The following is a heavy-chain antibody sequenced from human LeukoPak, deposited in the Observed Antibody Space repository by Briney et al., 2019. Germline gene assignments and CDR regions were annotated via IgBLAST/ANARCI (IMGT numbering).Heavy chain of an antibody. CDR1: GFTFSSYG. CDR2: ISYDGSNK. CDR3: ARVTELSGYSSGWYSVPNWFDP. J-gene: IGHJ5*02. V-gene: IGHV3-30*03. D-gene: IGHD6-19*01. Sequence: GGSLRLSCAASGFTFSSYGMHWVRQAPGKGLEWVAVISYDGSNKYYADSVKGRFTISRDNSKNTLYLQMNSLRAEDTAVYYCARVTELSGYSSGWYSVPNWFDPWGQGTLVTVSS.